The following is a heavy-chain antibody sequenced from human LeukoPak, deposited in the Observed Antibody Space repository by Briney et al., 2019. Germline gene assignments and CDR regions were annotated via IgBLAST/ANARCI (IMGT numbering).Heavy chain of an antibody. D-gene: IGHD6-13*01. CDR2: IYYSEST. Sequence: PSETLSLTCTVSGGSISSYYWSWIRQPPGRGLEWIGYIYYSESTDYNPSLKSRVTISVDTSKNQFSLKLSSVTAADTAVYYCARTGIAAAGYYFDYWGQGTLVTVSS. CDR1: GGSISSYY. J-gene: IGHJ4*02. V-gene: IGHV4-59*01. CDR3: ARTGIAAAGYYFDY.